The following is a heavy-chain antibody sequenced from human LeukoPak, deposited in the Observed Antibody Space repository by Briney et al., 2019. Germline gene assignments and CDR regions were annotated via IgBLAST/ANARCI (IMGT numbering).Heavy chain of an antibody. CDR2: IYHSGST. CDR1: GYSISSGYY. D-gene: IGHD5-18*01. CDR3: ARLYYSYGIMDVDY. J-gene: IGHJ4*02. Sequence: PSETLSLTCAVSGYSISSGYYWGWIRQPPGKGLEWIGSIYHSGSTYYNPSLKSRVTISVDTSKNQFSLKLSSVTAADTAVYYCARLYYSYGIMDVDYWGRGTLVSVSS. V-gene: IGHV4-38-2*01.